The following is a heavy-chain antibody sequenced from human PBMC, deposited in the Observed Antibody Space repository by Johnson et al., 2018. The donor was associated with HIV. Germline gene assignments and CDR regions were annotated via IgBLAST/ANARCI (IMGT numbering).Heavy chain of an antibody. Sequence: VQLVESGGGLVQPGGSLRLSCAASGFTFSSYWMSWVRQAPGKGLEWVANIKQDGSEKYYVDSVKGRFTISRDNSKNTLYLQMNSLRAEDTAVYYCAKDATLQDGTGAFDIWGQGTMVTVSS. CDR2: IKQDGSEK. CDR3: AKDATLQDGTGAFDI. J-gene: IGHJ3*02. CDR1: GFTFSSYW. D-gene: IGHD1-1*01. V-gene: IGHV3-7*01.